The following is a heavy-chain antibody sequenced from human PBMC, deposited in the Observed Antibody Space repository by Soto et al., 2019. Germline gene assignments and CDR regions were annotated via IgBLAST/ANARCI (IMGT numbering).Heavy chain of an antibody. D-gene: IGHD6-19*01. J-gene: IGHJ4*02. CDR1: GYDFSTYW. CDR2: IYPYDSDT. V-gene: IGHV5-51*01. CDR3: GRQGDSSGLIDC. Sequence: GVSLQISCKVYGYDFSTYWIGCVRQMPGKGLEWMGIIYPYDSDTRYSPYFRGQVTISADKSISTAYLQWSSLKASDTAVYYCGRQGDSSGLIDCWGKGTQVPVSS.